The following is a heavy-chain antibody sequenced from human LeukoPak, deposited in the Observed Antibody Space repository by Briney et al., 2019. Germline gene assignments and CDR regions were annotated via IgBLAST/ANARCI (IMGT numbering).Heavy chain of an antibody. CDR3: ARDRNYYDSSGYYPN. V-gene: IGHV4-39*07. CDR1: GDSISSSSYY. D-gene: IGHD3-22*01. J-gene: IGHJ4*02. Sequence: PSETLSLTCTVSGDSISSSSYYWGWIRQPPGKGLEWIGSIYYSGSTYYNPSLKSRVTISVDTSKNQFSLKLSSVTAADTAVYYCARDRNYYDSSGYYPNWGQGTLVTVSS. CDR2: IYYSGST.